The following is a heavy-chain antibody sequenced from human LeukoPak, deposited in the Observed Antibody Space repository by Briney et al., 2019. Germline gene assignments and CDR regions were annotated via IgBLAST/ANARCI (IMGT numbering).Heavy chain of an antibody. J-gene: IGHJ6*03. CDR3: ARDMAARYCSSTSCPGKYYMDV. Sequence: ASVKVSCKASGYTFTSYGISWVRQAPGQGLEWMGWISAYNGNTNYAQKLQGRVTMTTDTSTSTAYMELRSLRSDDTAVYYCARDMAARYCSSTSCPGKYYMDVWAKGPRSPSP. D-gene: IGHD2-2*01. CDR2: ISAYNGNT. V-gene: IGHV1-18*01. CDR1: GYTFTSYG.